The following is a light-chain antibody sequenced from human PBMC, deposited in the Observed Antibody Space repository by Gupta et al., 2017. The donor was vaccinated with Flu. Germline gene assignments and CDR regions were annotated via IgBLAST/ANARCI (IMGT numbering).Light chain of an antibody. CDR3: QDYDYTPPT. Sequence: SLGDRATINCNSSQSCVYSPNNNSYLSSYQQKSVQPPKVVIYWATTRESAVPDRFSATASGTDFTLTIMSLLAEDMTVDYSQDYDYTPPTF. CDR2: WAT. V-gene: IGKV4-1*01. J-gene: IGKJ4*02. CDR1: QSCVYSPNNNSY.